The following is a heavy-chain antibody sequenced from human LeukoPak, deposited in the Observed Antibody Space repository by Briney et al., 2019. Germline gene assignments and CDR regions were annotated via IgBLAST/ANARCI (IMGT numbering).Heavy chain of an antibody. J-gene: IGHJ4*02. D-gene: IGHD7-27*01. Sequence: GRSLRLSCAASGFTFSSYAMHWVRQAPGKGLEWVAVISYDGSNKYYADSVKGRFTISRDNSKNTLYLQMNSLRAEDTAVYYCAREWGWGLGVDYWGQGTLVTVSS. CDR2: ISYDGSNK. CDR3: AREWGWGLGVDY. V-gene: IGHV3-30-3*01. CDR1: GFTFSSYA.